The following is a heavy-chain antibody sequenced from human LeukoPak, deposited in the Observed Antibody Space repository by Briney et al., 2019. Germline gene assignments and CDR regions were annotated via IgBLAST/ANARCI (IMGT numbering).Heavy chain of an antibody. CDR1: GFTFSSYE. D-gene: IGHD6-19*01. J-gene: IGHJ4*02. V-gene: IGHV3-48*03. CDR3: ASRGEWLVANDY. Sequence: QPGGSLRLSCAASGFTFSSYEMNWVRQAPGKGLEWLSYISSSGSTIYYADSVKGRFTISRDNAKNSLYLQMNSLRVEDTAVYYCASRGEWLVANDYWGQGTLVTVSS. CDR2: ISSSGSTI.